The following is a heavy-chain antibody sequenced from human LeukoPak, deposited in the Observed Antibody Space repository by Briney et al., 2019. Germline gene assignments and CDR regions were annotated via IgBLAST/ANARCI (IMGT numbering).Heavy chain of an antibody. CDR1: GSIFSDYY. D-gene: IGHD2-21*01. V-gene: IGHV1-2*02. J-gene: IGHJ4*02. Sequence: ASVKVSCKASGSIFSDYYMYWVRQVPGRGFEWMGWISRRSGATKIAPKFQGRVTLTRDISISTAYVELTNLASDDTAVYYCVSWAGGNSDVAPFDFWGQGTLVLVSS. CDR3: VSWAGGNSDVAPFDF. CDR2: ISRRSGAT.